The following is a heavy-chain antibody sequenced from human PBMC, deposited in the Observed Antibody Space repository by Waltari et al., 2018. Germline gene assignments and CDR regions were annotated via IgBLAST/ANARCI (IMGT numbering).Heavy chain of an antibody. CDR3: ARDPSGSYPGDY. CDR1: GFTVSTNY. V-gene: IGHV3-53*01. Sequence: EVQLVESGGGLIQPGGSLRLSCEASGFTVSTNYMTWVRQAPGKGLEWLSVIYRGGSTYYADSVKGRFTISRDNSKNTLYLQMNSLRAEDTAVYYCARDPSGSYPGDYWGQGTLVTVSS. J-gene: IGHJ4*02. CDR2: IYRGGST. D-gene: IGHD1-26*01.